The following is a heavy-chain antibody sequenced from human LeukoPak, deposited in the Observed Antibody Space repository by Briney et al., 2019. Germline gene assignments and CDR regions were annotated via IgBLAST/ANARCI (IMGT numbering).Heavy chain of an antibody. CDR3: AKFEAYDYVWGSYRFSYFDY. Sequence: GGSLRLSCAASGFTFSSYAMSWVRQAPGKGLEWVSAISGSGGSTYYADSVKGRFTISRDNSKNTLYLQMNSLRAEDTAVYYCAKFEAYDYVWGSYRFSYFDYWGQGTLVTVSS. CDR1: GFTFSSYA. V-gene: IGHV3-23*01. CDR2: ISGSGGST. J-gene: IGHJ4*02. D-gene: IGHD3-16*02.